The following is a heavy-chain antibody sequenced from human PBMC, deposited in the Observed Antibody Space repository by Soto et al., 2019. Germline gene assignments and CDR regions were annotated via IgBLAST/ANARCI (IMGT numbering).Heavy chain of an antibody. CDR2: ISYDGSNK. J-gene: IGHJ3*02. D-gene: IGHD7-27*01. Sequence: QVQLVESGGGVVQPGRSLRLSCAASGFTFSSYGMHWVRQAPGKGLEWVAVISYDGSNKYYADSVKGRFTISRDNSKNTLYLQMKRVRAEDKAVYYCAKDLGHGGRGAFDIWGQGTMVTVSS. CDR1: GFTFSSYG. CDR3: AKDLGHGGRGAFDI. V-gene: IGHV3-30*18.